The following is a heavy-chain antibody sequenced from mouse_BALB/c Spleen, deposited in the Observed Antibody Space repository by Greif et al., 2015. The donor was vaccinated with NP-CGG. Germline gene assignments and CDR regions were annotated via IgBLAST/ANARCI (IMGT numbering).Heavy chain of an antibody. Sequence: EVQLVESGPGLVKPSQSLSLTCTVTGYSITSDYAWNWIRQFPGNKLEWMGYISYSGSTSYNPSLKSRISITRDTSKNQFFLQLNSVTTEDTATYYCTRFYGNYRYFDVWGAGTTVTVSS. J-gene: IGHJ1*01. V-gene: IGHV3-2*02. CDR1: GYSITSDYA. D-gene: IGHD2-1*01. CDR2: ISYSGST. CDR3: TRFYGNYRYFDV.